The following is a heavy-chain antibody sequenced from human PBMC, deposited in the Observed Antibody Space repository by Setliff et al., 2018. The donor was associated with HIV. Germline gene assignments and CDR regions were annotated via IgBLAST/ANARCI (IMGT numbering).Heavy chain of an antibody. CDR2: IKKDGSEK. V-gene: IGHV3-7*03. CDR3: ARGHYSSSSG. D-gene: IGHD6-6*01. CDR1: GFTFSTYW. Sequence: GESLKISCAASGFTFSTYWMSWVRQAPGKGLEWVANIKKDGSEKYYVDSVKGRFTISRDNAKNSLYLQMNSLRAEDTAVYYCARGHYSSSSGWGQGTLVTVSS. J-gene: IGHJ4*02.